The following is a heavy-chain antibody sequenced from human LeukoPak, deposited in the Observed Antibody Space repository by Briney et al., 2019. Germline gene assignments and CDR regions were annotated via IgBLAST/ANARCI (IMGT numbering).Heavy chain of an antibody. V-gene: IGHV1-69*05. CDR2: IIPIFGPP. Sequence: SVKVSCKASGGTFSTNGISWVRQAPGQGLEWMGRIIPIFGPPKYAQKFQGTVTITTDESTSTAYMELSSLTSEDTAVYYCARSSGSHYYFDYRGQGTLVTVSS. J-gene: IGHJ4*02. CDR1: GGTFSTNG. D-gene: IGHD1-26*01. CDR3: ARSSGSHYYFDY.